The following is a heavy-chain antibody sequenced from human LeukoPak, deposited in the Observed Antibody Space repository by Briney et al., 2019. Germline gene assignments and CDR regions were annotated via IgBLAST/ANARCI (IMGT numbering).Heavy chain of an antibody. CDR2: IIPIFGTA. CDR3: ATVLRDGYNYPPYFDY. CDR1: GGTFSSYA. D-gene: IGHD5-24*01. V-gene: IGHV1-69*06. Sequence: ASVKVSCKASGGTFSSYAISRVRQAPGQGLEWMGGIIPIFGTANYAQKFQGRVTKTEDTSTDTAYMELSSLRSEDTAVYYCATVLRDGYNYPPYFDYWGQGTLVTVSS. J-gene: IGHJ4*02.